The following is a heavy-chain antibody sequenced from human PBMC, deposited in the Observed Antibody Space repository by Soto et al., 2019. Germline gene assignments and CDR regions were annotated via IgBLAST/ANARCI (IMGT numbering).Heavy chain of an antibody. CDR3: ARDLVGTYQVGY. V-gene: IGHV3-53*01. CDR1: GFTVSSNY. J-gene: IGHJ4*02. D-gene: IGHD2-2*01. CDR2: IYSGGST. Sequence: GSLRLSCAASGFTVSSNYMSWVRQAPGKGLEWVSVIYSGGSTYYADSVKGLFTFFRDISKNPLFFQTNSLRAEDTAVYYCARDLVGTYQVGYWGQGTLVTVSS.